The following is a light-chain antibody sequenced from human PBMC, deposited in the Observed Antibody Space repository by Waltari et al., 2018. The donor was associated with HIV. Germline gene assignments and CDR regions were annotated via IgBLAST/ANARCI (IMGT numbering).Light chain of an antibody. CDR2: AAS. J-gene: IGKJ1*01. V-gene: IGKV1-9*01. Sequence: DIQLTQSPSFLSASVGDRVTITCRASQGISSYLAWYQQKPGKAPKLLIYAASTLQSGVPSRFSGSGSGTEFTLTINSLQPEDFATYYCQQLNTYPRTFGRGTKVEIK. CDR3: QQLNTYPRT. CDR1: QGISSY.